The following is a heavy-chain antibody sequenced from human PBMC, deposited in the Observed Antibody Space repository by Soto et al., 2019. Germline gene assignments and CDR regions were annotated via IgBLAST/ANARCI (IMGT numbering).Heavy chain of an antibody. CDR1: GGTFSSYT. CDR2: IIPILGIA. J-gene: IGHJ4*02. V-gene: IGHV1-69*02. CDR3: ARSDYGGRLDY. D-gene: IGHD4-17*01. Sequence: QVQLVQSGAEVKKPGSSVKVSCKASGGTFSSYTISWVRQAPGQGLEWMGRIIPILGIANYAQKFQGRVTXTXXKSTSTAYMERSSLRSEDTAVYYCARSDYGGRLDYWGQGTLVTVSS.